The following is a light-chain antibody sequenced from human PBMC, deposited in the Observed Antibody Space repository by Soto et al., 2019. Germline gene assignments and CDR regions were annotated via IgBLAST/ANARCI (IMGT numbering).Light chain of an antibody. CDR3: LLTYRGAYV. V-gene: IGLV7-46*01. J-gene: IGLJ1*01. Sequence: QAVVTQEPSLTVSPGGTVTLTCGSSTGAVTSGHYPYWFQQKPGQAPRTLIYDTSNKHSWTPARFSGSLLGGKAALTLSGAQPEDEAQYYCLLTYRGAYVFGTGTKVTV. CDR2: DTS. CDR1: TGAVTSGHY.